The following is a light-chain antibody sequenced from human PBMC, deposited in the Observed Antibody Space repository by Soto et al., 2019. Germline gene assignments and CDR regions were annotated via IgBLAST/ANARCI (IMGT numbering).Light chain of an antibody. J-gene: IGKJ4*01. Sequence: DIVMTQSPLSLPVTPGEPASISCRSSQSLLHSNGYNYLDWYLQKPGQSPQLLNYLGSNRASGVPDKSNGSGSGTDFTRKISRVEAEDVGVYYYKQALQTPPLTFGGGTKVENK. CDR1: QSLLHSNGYNY. V-gene: IGKV2-28*01. CDR2: LGS. CDR3: KQALQTPPLT.